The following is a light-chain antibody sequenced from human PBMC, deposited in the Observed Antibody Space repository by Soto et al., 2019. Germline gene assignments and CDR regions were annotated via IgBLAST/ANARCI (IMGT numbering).Light chain of an antibody. CDR2: NVN. Sequence: QSALTQPRSVSGSPGQSVTISCTGTSSDVGGYNYVSWYQQHPGKAPKLVIYNVNQRPSGVPDRFSGSKSGNTASLTISGLQAEDEADYYCCSYAGTYTWVFGGGTKLTVL. J-gene: IGLJ3*02. CDR3: CSYAGTYTWV. CDR1: SSDVGGYNY. V-gene: IGLV2-11*01.